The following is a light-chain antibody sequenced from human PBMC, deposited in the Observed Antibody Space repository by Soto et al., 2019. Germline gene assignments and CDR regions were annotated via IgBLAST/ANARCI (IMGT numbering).Light chain of an antibody. CDR2: GAS. Sequence: EIVMTQSPATLSVSPGERATLSCRASQSVNSNLAWYQQKPGQAPRLLISGASTRATGIPARFSGSGSGTELTLTISSLQSEDFAFYYCQQYNNWPFTFGPGTKVDIK. CDR1: QSVNSN. V-gene: IGKV3-15*01. J-gene: IGKJ3*01. CDR3: QQYNNWPFT.